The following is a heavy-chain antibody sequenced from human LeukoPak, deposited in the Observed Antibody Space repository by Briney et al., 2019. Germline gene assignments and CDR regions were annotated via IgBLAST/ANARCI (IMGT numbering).Heavy chain of an antibody. J-gene: IGHJ4*02. D-gene: IGHD5-18*01. CDR1: GFTFSNFA. CDR3: ARAGYSFDSPNYFDY. V-gene: IGHV3-23*01. CDR2: ISASGGST. Sequence: GGSLRLSCAASGFTFSNFAMSWVRQAPGKGLQWVSVISASGGSTSYADSVKGRFTISRDNAKNSLYLQMNSLRAEDTAVYYCARAGYSFDSPNYFDYWGQGTLVTVSS.